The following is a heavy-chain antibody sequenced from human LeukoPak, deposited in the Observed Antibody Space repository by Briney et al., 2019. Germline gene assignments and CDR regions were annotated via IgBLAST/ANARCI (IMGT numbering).Heavy chain of an antibody. D-gene: IGHD3-22*01. J-gene: IGHJ3*02. CDR3: AREGDWGQYYYDSSGYYPDAFDI. CDR2: IIPILGIA. Sequence: SVKVSCKASGGTFSSYAISWVRQAPGQGLEWMGRIIPILGIANYAQKFQGRVTITADKSTSTAYMELSSLRSEDTAVYYCAREGDWGQYYYDSSGYYPDAFDIWGQGTMVTVSS. CDR1: GGTFSSYA. V-gene: IGHV1-69*04.